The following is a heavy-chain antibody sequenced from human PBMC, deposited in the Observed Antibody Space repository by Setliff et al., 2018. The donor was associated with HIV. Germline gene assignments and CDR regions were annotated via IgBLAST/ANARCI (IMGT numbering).Heavy chain of an antibody. CDR3: ARGLSGAGDEH. D-gene: IGHD3-10*01. J-gene: IGHJ4*02. V-gene: IGHV1-18*01. Sequence: ASVKVSCKASGYTFTSYGITWVRQAPGQGLEWMGWISGYNGNTGYAQNLQGRVTMTTDTSTSTAYMELRSLRSEDTALYYCARGLSGAGDEHWGQGALVTVSS. CDR2: ISGYNGNT. CDR1: GYTFTSYG.